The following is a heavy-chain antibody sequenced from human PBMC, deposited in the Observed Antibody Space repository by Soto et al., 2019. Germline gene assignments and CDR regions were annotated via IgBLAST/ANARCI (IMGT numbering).Heavy chain of an antibody. CDR1: GFTVAGEY. V-gene: IGHV3-66*01. D-gene: IGHD2-2*01. CDR3: AIDPAPYCSIVSCQVAFDI. J-gene: IGHJ3*02. CDR2: IYRDGRT. Sequence: EVQLVESGGGLVQPGGSLRLCCTAPGFTVAGEYMNWVRQAPGQGLEWVSLIYRDGRTHYAESVKGRFTISRDSSKNTLYLQMTSLRAEDTAVYYCAIDPAPYCSIVSCQVAFDIWGRGTMVTVSS.